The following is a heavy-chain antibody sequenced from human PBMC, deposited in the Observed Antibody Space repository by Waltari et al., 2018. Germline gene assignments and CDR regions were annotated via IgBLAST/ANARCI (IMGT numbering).Heavy chain of an antibody. CDR3: ARSSTTVTTFG. CDR1: GLPFSTYS. J-gene: IGHJ4*02. CDR2: ISSSSLYM. D-gene: IGHD4-17*01. V-gene: IGHV3-21*01. Sequence: EVQLVASGGGLVKAGGSLRLFCSAFGLPFSTYSMNWVRQAPGKGLEWVSSISSSSLYMSYADSVKGRVTISRDNAKNSLYLQMNSLRVEDTAVYYCARSSTTVTTFGWGQGTLVTVSS.